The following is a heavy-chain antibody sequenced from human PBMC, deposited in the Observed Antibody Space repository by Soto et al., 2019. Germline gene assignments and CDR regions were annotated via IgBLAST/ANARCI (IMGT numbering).Heavy chain of an antibody. CDR1: GFTFSDYY. J-gene: IGHJ5*02. Sequence: PGGSLRLSCAASGFTFSDYYMSWIRQAPGKGLEWVSYISSSGSTIYYADSVKGRFTISRDNAKNSLYLQMNSLRAEDTAVYYCARDRYSGSYYLGNWFDPWGQGTLVTVSS. V-gene: IGHV3-11*01. CDR2: ISSSGSTI. D-gene: IGHD1-26*01. CDR3: ARDRYSGSYYLGNWFDP.